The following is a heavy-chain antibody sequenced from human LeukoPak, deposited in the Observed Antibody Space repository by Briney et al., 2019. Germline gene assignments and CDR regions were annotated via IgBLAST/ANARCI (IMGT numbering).Heavy chain of an antibody. CDR3: ARETTGLDY. Sequence: GGSLRLSCAASGFTFSSYSMSWVRQAPGKGLEWVSHISSGSSIIYYADSVKGRFTISGDNAKNSLYLQMTSLRDEDTAVYYCARETTGLDYWGQGTLVTVSS. J-gene: IGHJ4*02. CDR2: ISSGSSII. D-gene: IGHD3-9*01. V-gene: IGHV3-48*02. CDR1: GFTFSSYS.